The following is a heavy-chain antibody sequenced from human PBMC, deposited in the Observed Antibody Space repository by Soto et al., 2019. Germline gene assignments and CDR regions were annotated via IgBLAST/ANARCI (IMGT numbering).Heavy chain of an antibody. CDR1: GYTFTSYY. D-gene: IGHD2-2*01. J-gene: IGHJ5*02. Sequence: ASVKVSCKASGYTFTSYYMHWVRQAPGQGLEWMGWINPNSGGTNYAQKFQGWVTMTRDTSISTAYMELSRLRSDDTAVYYCARDYCSSTSCPPGIWFDPWGQGTLVTVSS. V-gene: IGHV1-2*04. CDR3: ARDYCSSTSCPPGIWFDP. CDR2: INPNSGGT.